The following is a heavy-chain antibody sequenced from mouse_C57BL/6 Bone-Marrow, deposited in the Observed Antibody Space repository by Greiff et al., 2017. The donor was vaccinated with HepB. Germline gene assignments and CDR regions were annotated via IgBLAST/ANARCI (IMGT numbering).Heavy chain of an antibody. J-gene: IGHJ4*01. CDR2: IRSKSNNYAT. CDR1: GFSFNTYA. D-gene: IGHD2-5*01. CDR3: VGSNPNYYAMDY. Sequence: EVKLMESGGGLVQPKGSLKLSCAASGFSFNTYAMNWVRQAPGKGLEWVARIRSKSNNYATYYADSVKDRFTISRDDSESMLYLQMNNLKTEDTAMYYCVGSNPNYYAMDYWGQGTSVTVSS. V-gene: IGHV10-1*01.